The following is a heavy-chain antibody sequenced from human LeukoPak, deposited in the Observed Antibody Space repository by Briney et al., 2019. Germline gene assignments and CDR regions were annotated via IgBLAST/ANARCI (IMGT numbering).Heavy chain of an antibody. Sequence: GGSLRLSCAASGFTFSGYAMSWVRQAPGKGLEWVSAISGSGGSIYYADSVKGRFTISRDNSKNTLFLQMNSLRAEDTAAYYCAKYDSSGYYSGFDYWGQGTLVTVSS. V-gene: IGHV3-23*01. CDR3: AKYDSSGYYSGFDY. CDR2: ISGSGGSI. J-gene: IGHJ4*02. CDR1: GFTFSGYA. D-gene: IGHD3-22*01.